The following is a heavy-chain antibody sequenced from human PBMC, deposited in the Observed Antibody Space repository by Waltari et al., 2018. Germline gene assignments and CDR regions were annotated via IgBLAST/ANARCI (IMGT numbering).Heavy chain of an antibody. CDR1: GFTISSHP. D-gene: IGHD4-4*01. V-gene: IGHV3-23*01. CDR3: AKDTSTVTTYYFDY. Sequence: ELQLLEPGGGLVQPGAPLRLSCVSSGFTISSHPTSWVRQARGKGLEWVSAISGSGGSTYYADSVKGRFTISRDNSKNTLYLQMNSLRAEDTAVYYCAKDTSTVTTYYFDYWGQGTLVTVSS. J-gene: IGHJ4*02. CDR2: ISGSGGST.